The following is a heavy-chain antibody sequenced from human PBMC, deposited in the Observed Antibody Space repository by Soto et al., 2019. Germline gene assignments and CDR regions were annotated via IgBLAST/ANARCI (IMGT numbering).Heavy chain of an antibody. V-gene: IGHV4-59*01. D-gene: IGHD5-18*01. CDR3: ARGWSAPYSYGPHVFDY. CDR2: IYYSGST. Sequence: QVQLQESGPGLVKPSETLSLTCTVSGGSISSYYWSWIRQPPGKGLEWIGYIYYSGSTNYNPSLKSRVTISVDTSKNQFSLKLSSVTAADTAVYYCARGWSAPYSYGPHVFDYWGQGTLVTVSS. CDR1: GGSISSYY. J-gene: IGHJ4*02.